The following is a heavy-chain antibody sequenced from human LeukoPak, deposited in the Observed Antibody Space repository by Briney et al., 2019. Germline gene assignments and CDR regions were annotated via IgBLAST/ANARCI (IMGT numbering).Heavy chain of an antibody. CDR3: ARAGSGLWFGEFDAFDI. Sequence: GGTLRLSCAASGFTFSSYGMSWVRQAPGKGLEWVSAISGSGGSTYYADSVKGRFTISRDNSKNTLYLQMNSLRAEDTAVYYCARAGSGLWFGEFDAFDIWGQGTMVTVSS. J-gene: IGHJ3*02. D-gene: IGHD3-10*01. CDR1: GFTFSSYG. V-gene: IGHV3-23*01. CDR2: ISGSGGST.